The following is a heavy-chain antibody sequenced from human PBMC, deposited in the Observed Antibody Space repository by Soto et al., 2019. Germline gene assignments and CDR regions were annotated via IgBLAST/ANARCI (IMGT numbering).Heavy chain of an antibody. J-gene: IGHJ4*02. V-gene: IGHV1-18*01. CDR1: GYTFTSYG. D-gene: IGHD6-6*01. Sequence: GASVKVSCKASGYTFTSYGISCVRQAPGQGLEWMGWISAYNGNTNYAQKLQGRVTMTTDTSTSTAYMELRSLRSDDTAVYYCARALSSSSPPRPTVLIDYWGQGTLVTVSS. CDR3: ARALSSSSPPRPTVLIDY. CDR2: ISAYNGNT.